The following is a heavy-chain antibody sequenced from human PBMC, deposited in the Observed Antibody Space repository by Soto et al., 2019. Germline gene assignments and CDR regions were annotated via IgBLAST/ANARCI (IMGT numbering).Heavy chain of an antibody. CDR2: IYHSGST. D-gene: IGHD1-26*01. V-gene: IGHV4-30-2*01. Sequence: QLQLQESGSGLVKPSQTLSLTCAVSGGSISSGGYSWSWIRQPPGKGLEWLGYIYHSGSTYYHPSLKSRVTIAVDRAKHECSLKLSSVPGAETAVYYCARVPEPWGQGTLVTVSS. CDR3: ARVPEP. J-gene: IGHJ4*02. CDR1: GGSISSGGYS.